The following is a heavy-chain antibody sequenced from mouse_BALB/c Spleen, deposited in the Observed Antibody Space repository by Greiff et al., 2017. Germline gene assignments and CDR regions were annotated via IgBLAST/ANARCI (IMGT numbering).Heavy chain of an antibody. D-gene: IGHD2-9*01. J-gene: IGHJ4*01. CDR1: GFNIKDTY. Sequence: VQLQQSGAELVKPGASVKLSCTASGFNIKDTYMHWVKQRPEQGLEWIGRIDPANGNTKYDPKFQGKATITADTSSNTAYLQLSSLTSEDTAVYYCASYYGFRKAMDYWGQGTSVTVSS. CDR3: ASYYGFRKAMDY. V-gene: IGHV14-3*02. CDR2: IDPANGNT.